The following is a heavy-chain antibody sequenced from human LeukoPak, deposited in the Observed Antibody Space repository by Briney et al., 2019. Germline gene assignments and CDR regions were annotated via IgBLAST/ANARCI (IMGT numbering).Heavy chain of an antibody. V-gene: IGHV1-46*01. CDR1: GYTFTSYY. J-gene: IGHJ3*02. D-gene: IGHD5-24*01. Sequence: ASVKVSCKASGYTFTSYYMHWVRQAPGQGLEWMGIINPSGGSTSYAQRFQGRVTMTRDTSTSTVYMELSSLRSEDTAVYYCARYDGSPDAFDIWGQGTMVTVSS. CDR2: INPSGGST. CDR3: ARYDGSPDAFDI.